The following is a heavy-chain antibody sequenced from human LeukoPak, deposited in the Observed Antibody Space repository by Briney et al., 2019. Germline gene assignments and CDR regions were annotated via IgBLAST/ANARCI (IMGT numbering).Heavy chain of an antibody. Sequence: GRSLRLSCAASGFTFSSYGMNWVRQAPGKGLEWVSSISSSSSYIYYADSVKGRFTISRDNAKNSLYLQMNSLRAEDTAVYYCARDWGYYYYYGMDVWGQGTTVTVSS. D-gene: IGHD3-16*01. CDR1: GFTFSSYG. J-gene: IGHJ6*02. CDR2: ISSSSSYI. V-gene: IGHV3-21*01. CDR3: ARDWGYYYYYGMDV.